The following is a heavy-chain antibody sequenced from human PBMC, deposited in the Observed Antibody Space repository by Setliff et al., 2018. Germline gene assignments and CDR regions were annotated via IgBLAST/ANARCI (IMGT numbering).Heavy chain of an antibody. V-gene: IGHV3-23*03. CDR3: AKPQVELRWGFES. CDR1: GFTLSPFA. D-gene: IGHD1-7*01. J-gene: IGHJ4*02. CDR2: IYRGDRDT. Sequence: PGGSLRLSCAASGFTLSPFAMSWVRQAPGKGLEWVSTIYRGDRDTFYTDSVKGRFTIFRDGSKNTLYLQMTSLRAEDTAVYYCAKPQVELRWGFESWGQGTLVTVSS.